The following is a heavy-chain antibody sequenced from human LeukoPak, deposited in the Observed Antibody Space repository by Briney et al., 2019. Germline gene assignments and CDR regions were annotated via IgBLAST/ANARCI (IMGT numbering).Heavy chain of an antibody. Sequence: ASVKVSCKASGGTFSSYAISWVRQAPGQGLEWMGGIIPIFGTANYAQKFQGRVTITADESTSTAYMELSSLRSEDTAVYYCASPDSSSSDWVANYWGQGTLVTVSS. CDR2: IIPIFGTA. CDR3: ASPDSSSSDWVANY. D-gene: IGHD6-6*01. J-gene: IGHJ4*02. V-gene: IGHV1-69*13. CDR1: GGTFSSYA.